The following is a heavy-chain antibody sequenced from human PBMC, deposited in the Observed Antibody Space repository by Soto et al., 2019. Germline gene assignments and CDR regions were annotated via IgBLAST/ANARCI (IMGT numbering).Heavy chain of an antibody. CDR2: IYSAGNT. Sequence: GGSLRLSCAPSGFTVSSNYMSWVRQAPGKGLEWISIIYSAGNTYYADSVKGRFTISRDDSKSIAYLHMSSLKTDDTAVFYCSAHRSSITLRRGVTIGDFYYDGMDVWGQGSTVTVSS. CDR3: SAHRSSITLRRGVTIGDFYYDGMDV. J-gene: IGHJ6*02. D-gene: IGHD2-21*02. V-gene: IGHV3-66*01. CDR1: GFTVSSNY.